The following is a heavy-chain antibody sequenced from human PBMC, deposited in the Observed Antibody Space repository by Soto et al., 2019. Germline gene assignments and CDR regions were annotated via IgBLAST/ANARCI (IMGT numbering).Heavy chain of an antibody. CDR2: ISGSGGST. D-gene: IGHD3-3*01. CDR3: AKDIGSGYTFDY. V-gene: IGHV3-23*01. Sequence: VGSLRLSCAASGFTFSSYAMSWVRQAPGKGLEWVSAISGSGGSTYYADSVKGRFTISRDNSKNTLYLQMNSLRAEDTAVYYCAKDIGSGYTFDYWGQGTLVTVSS. CDR1: GFTFSSYA. J-gene: IGHJ4*02.